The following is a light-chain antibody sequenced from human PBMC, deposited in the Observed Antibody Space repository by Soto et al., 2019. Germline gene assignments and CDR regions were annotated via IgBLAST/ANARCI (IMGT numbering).Light chain of an antibody. CDR1: QSISAW. J-gene: IGKJ4*01. V-gene: IGKV1-5*01. Sequence: INTTQSPTTLTASGRERVSITCRASQSISAWLAWYQQKPGKAPKRLIYDASNLESGVPSRFSGSGAGTEVTLTIISLLPKEFAAVYCHQPYSVALTFGGGTKVDI. CDR3: HQPYSVALT. CDR2: DAS.